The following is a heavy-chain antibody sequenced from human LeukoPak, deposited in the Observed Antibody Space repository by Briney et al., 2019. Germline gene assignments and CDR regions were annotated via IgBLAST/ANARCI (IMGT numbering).Heavy chain of an antibody. Sequence: SETLSLTCTVSGGSISSSGYYWGWIRQPPEKGLEWIGSIYYSGSTYYIPSLKSRVTISVDTSKNQFSLKLNSVTAADTAVYYCARLERAVRSGYCSGGNCYYYFGMDVWGQGTTVTVSS. J-gene: IGHJ6*02. D-gene: IGHD2-15*01. CDR2: IYYSGST. CDR1: GGSISSSGYY. CDR3: ARLERAVRSGYCSGGNCYYYFGMDV. V-gene: IGHV4-39*01.